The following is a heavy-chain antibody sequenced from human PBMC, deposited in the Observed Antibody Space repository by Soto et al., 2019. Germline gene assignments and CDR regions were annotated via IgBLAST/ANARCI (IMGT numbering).Heavy chain of an antibody. CDR2: IDPSDSYT. CDR1: GYSFTSYW. Sequence: PGESLKISCKGSGYSFTSYWISWVRQMPGKGLEWMGRIDPSDSYTNYSPSFQGHVTISADKSISTAYLQWSSLKASDTAMYYCASPLYSGSYSYGMDVWGQGTTVTVYS. CDR3: ASPLYSGSYSYGMDV. D-gene: IGHD1-26*01. V-gene: IGHV5-10-1*01. J-gene: IGHJ6*02.